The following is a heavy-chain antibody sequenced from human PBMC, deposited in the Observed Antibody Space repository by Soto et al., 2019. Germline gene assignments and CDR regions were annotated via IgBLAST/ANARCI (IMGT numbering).Heavy chain of an antibody. V-gene: IGHV1-18*01. CDR2: ISGYNGNT. Sequence: QVQLVQSGAEVKKPGASVKVSCKASGYTFASYGISWVRQAPGQGLEWMGWISGYNGNTNYAQELQGRVTVTTDTSTSKAYMELRSLRSDDTAIYYCARVNYFGSGSYYNPYFYYGMDVWGQGTTVTVSS. D-gene: IGHD3-10*01. J-gene: IGHJ6*02. CDR1: GYTFASYG. CDR3: ARVNYFGSGSYYNPYFYYGMDV.